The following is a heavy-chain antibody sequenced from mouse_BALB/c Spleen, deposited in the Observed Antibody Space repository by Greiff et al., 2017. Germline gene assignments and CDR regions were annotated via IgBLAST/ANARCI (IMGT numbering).Heavy chain of an antibody. CDR1: GFTFSSFG. CDR3: ARSGDYYGSSYVAY. CDR2: ISSGSSTI. J-gene: IGHJ3*01. D-gene: IGHD1-1*01. V-gene: IGHV5-17*02. Sequence: EVKLVESGGGLVQPGGSRKLSCAASGFTFSSFGMHWVRQAPEKGLEWVAYISSGSSTIYYADTVKGRFTISRDNPKNTLFLQMTSLRSEDTAMYYCARSGDYYGSSYVAYWGQGTLVTVSA.